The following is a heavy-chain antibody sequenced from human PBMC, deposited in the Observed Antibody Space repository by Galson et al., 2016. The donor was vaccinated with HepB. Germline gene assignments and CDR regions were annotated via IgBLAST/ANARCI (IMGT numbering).Heavy chain of an antibody. Sequence: SLRLSCAASGFAFSSYTMNWVRQAPGKGLEWVSSITSEGYFIHYTDSVKGRFTISRDNAKKTLYLQMNSLRAEDTAVYNCARGLPNCGGDCYADWGQGTLVTVSS. CDR1: GFAFSSYT. J-gene: IGHJ4*02. CDR2: ITSEGYFI. D-gene: IGHD2-21*02. CDR3: ARGLPNCGGDCYAD. V-gene: IGHV3-21*01.